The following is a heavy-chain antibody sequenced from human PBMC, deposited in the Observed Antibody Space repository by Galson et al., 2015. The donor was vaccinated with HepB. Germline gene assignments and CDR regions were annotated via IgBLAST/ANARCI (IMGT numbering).Heavy chain of an antibody. CDR2: ISGYNGNT. J-gene: IGHJ4*02. V-gene: IGHV1-18*04. D-gene: IGHD6-13*01. CDR3: ARSSAKAAAGRSFDY. Sequence: QSGAEVKKPGASVKVPCKASGYTFTDYGTSWVRQAPGQGLEWMGWISGYNGNTNYGQKVQGRVTMTTDTSTSTAYMEVRSLRSDDTAVYYCARSSAKAAAGRSFDYWGQGTLVTISS. CDR1: GYTFTDYG.